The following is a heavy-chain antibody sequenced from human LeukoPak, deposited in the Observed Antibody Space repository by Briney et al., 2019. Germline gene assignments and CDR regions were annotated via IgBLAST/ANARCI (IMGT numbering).Heavy chain of an antibody. D-gene: IGHD6-19*01. CDR1: GFTFSSYG. Sequence: GRSLRLSCAASGFTFSSYGMHWVRQAPGKGLGWVAVIWYDGSNKYYADSVKGRFTISRDNSKNTLYLQMNSLRAEDTAVYYCARTGSGWPDYYYYYMDVWGKGTTVTVSS. V-gene: IGHV3-33*01. CDR2: IWYDGSNK. CDR3: ARTGSGWPDYYYYYMDV. J-gene: IGHJ6*03.